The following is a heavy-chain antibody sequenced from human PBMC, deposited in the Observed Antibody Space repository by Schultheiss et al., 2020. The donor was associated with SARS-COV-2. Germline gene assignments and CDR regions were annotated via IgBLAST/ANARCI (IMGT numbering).Heavy chain of an antibody. J-gene: IGHJ4*02. CDR1: GGSISSYY. CDR2: IYHSGST. D-gene: IGHD3-3*01. Sequence: SETLSLTCTVSGGSISSYYWSWIRQPPGKGLEWIGYIYHSGSTYYNPSLKSRVTISVDRSKNQFSLKLSSVTAADTAVYYCAKDRRATYYDFWSGYSNRFDYWGQGTLVTVSS. V-gene: IGHV4-59*04. CDR3: AKDRRATYYDFWSGYSNRFDY.